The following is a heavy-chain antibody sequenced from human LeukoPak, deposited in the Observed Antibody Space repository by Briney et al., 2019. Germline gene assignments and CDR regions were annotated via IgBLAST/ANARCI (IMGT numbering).Heavy chain of an antibody. V-gene: IGHV1-2*02. D-gene: IGHD2-21*01. CDR3: VSWAGGNSDVASFDY. CDR1: GYIFSDYY. J-gene: IGHJ4*02. Sequence: ASVKVSCKASGYIFSDYYIHWVRQAPVAWNSRSGATKFAQKFQGRVTLTRDTSISTAYMELSTLTSDDTAVYYCVSWAGGNSDVASFDYWGQGTLVTVSS. CDR2: NSRSGAT.